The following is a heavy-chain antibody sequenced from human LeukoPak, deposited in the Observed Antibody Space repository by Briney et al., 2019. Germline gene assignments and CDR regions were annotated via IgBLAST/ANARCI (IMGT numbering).Heavy chain of an antibody. CDR1: GFTFSSYS. CDR3: AKRRGLELLYYYYMDV. J-gene: IGHJ6*03. Sequence: GGSLRLSCAASGFTFSSYSMNWVRQAPGKGLEWVSSISSSSSYIYYADSVKGRFTISRDNPKNTLYLQMNSLRAEDTAVYYCAKRRGLELLYYYYMDVWGKGTTVTVSS. V-gene: IGHV3-21*04. D-gene: IGHD1-7*01. CDR2: ISSSSSYI.